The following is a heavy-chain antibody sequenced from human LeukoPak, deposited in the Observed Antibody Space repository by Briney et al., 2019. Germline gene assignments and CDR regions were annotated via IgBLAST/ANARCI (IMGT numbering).Heavy chain of an antibody. CDR2: ISYDGSNK. V-gene: IGHV3-30*18. CDR1: GFTFSSYG. Sequence: GRSLRLSCAASGFTFSSYGMHWVRRAPGKGLEWVAVISYDGSNKYYADSVKGRFTISGDNSKNTLYLQMNSLRAEDTAVYYCAKGSWTVDYWGQGTLVTVSS. D-gene: IGHD3-10*01. J-gene: IGHJ4*02. CDR3: AKGSWTVDY.